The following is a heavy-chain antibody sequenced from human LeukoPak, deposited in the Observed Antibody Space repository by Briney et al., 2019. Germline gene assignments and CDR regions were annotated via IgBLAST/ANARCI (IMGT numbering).Heavy chain of an antibody. V-gene: IGHV4-30-2*01. D-gene: IGHD3-22*01. CDR2: IYHSGST. CDR1: GGSISSGGYS. CDR3: AREGSVSGSSGQNWFDP. J-gene: IGHJ5*02. Sequence: PSETLSLTCAVSGGSISSGGYSWSWIRQPPGKGLEWIGYIYHSGSTYYNPSLKSRVTISVDRSKNQFSLKLSSVTAADTAVYYCAREGSVSGSSGQNWFDPWGQGTLVTVSS.